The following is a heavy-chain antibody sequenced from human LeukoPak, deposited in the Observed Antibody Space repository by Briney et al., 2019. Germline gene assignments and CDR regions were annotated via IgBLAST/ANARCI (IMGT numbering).Heavy chain of an antibody. J-gene: IGHJ6*02. V-gene: IGHV3-23*01. D-gene: IGHD2-15*01. Sequence: GGSLRLSCAASGFTFSTYWMSWVRQAPGKGLEWVSSISGSGNRTYYADSVKGRFTISRDNSKNTLFLQMNSLRAEDTAVYYCAKNLYCGGGSCYPSALGMDVWGQGTTVTVSS. CDR1: GFTFSTYW. CDR2: ISGSGNRT. CDR3: AKNLYCGGGSCYPSALGMDV.